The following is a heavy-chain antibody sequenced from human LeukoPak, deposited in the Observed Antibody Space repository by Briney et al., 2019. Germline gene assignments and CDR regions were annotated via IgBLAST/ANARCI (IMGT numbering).Heavy chain of an antibody. J-gene: IGHJ4*02. CDR3: AKSGSYWYYFDY. D-gene: IGHD3-10*01. Sequence: GGSLRLSCAASGFTFSSYWMSWVRQAPGKGLEWVANIKQDGSEKYYVDSVKGRFTIPRDNSKNTLFLQMNSLRAEDTAVYYCAKSGSYWYYFDYWGQGTLVTVSS. V-gene: IGHV3-7*03. CDR1: GFTFSSYW. CDR2: IKQDGSEK.